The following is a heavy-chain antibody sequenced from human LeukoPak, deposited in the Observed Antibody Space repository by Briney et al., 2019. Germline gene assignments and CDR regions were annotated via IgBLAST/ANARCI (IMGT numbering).Heavy chain of an antibody. CDR2: FDPEDGET. CDR1: GYTLTELS. Sequence: ASVKVSCKVSGYTLTELSIHWVRQAPGKGLEWMGGFDPEDGETIYAQKFQGRVTMTEDTSTDTAYMELSSLRSEDTAVYYCATGYSYGQGFDYWGQGTLVTVSS. CDR3: ATGYSYGQGFDY. V-gene: IGHV1-24*01. D-gene: IGHD5-18*01. J-gene: IGHJ4*02.